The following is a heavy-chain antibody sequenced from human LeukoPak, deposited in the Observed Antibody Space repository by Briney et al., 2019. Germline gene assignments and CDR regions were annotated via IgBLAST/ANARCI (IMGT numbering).Heavy chain of an antibody. D-gene: IGHD1-1*01. CDR1: GFTVSSNY. V-gene: IGHV3-53*01. J-gene: IGHJ4*02. Sequence: PEGSLRLSCAASGFTVSSNYMTWVRQAPGKGLEWVSVIYSGGITYYADSVKGRFTISRDNSKKTIYLQMNSLRAEDTAVYYCASYNPYYWGQGTLVTVSS. CDR2: IYSGGIT. CDR3: ASYNPYY.